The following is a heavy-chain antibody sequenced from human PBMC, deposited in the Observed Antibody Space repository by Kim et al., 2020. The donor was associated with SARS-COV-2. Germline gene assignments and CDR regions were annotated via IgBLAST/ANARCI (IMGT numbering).Heavy chain of an antibody. J-gene: IGHJ4*03. CDR1: GSSISPGYY. CDR2: ISHSGTT. D-gene: IGHD2-21*01. Sequence: SETLSRTCTVSGSSISPGYYWGWLRQSPGKGLVWLGSISHSGTTYFNPSLKTRVTISVDTSKNQFSLKMTSATAADTAVYYCARQVISARFNFDFWGQGT. CDR3: ARQVISARFNFDF. V-gene: IGHV4-38-2*02.